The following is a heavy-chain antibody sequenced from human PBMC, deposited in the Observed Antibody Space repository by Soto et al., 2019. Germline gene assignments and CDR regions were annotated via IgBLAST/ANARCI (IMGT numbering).Heavy chain of an antibody. J-gene: IGHJ3*02. D-gene: IGHD3-16*01. CDR3: ARDRVAGIWGDAFDI. Sequence: QVQLVQSGAEVKKPGASVKVSRKTSGYTFTNHGINWVRQAPGQGLEWMGWINPYNANVNYAQKLQGRVTMTTDTSTSTAYMDLRSLTSDDTAVYYCARDRVAGIWGDAFDIWGQGTMVTVSS. CDR2: INPYNANV. V-gene: IGHV1-18*04. CDR1: GYTFTNHG.